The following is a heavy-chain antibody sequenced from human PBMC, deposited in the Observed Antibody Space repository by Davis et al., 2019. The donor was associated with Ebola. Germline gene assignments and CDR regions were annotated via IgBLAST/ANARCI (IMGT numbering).Heavy chain of an antibody. J-gene: IGHJ4*02. Sequence: SEPLSLTCPVSGGSPSSSRYYWGWIRQPPGKGLEWTGSIYYTGSTYYNPSLKSRVTISVETSKNHFSLKLSSVTAADTTVYYCARLSYYERSGYWVNWGQGTLITVSS. D-gene: IGHD3-22*01. CDR1: GGSPSSSRYY. CDR3: ARLSYYERSGYWVN. CDR2: IYYTGST. V-gene: IGHV4-39*02.